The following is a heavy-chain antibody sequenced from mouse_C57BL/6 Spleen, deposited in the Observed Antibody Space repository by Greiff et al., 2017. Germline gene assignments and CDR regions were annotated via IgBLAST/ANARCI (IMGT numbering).Heavy chain of an antibody. CDR2: IWSDGST. V-gene: IGHV2-6*03. CDR1: GFSLTSYG. J-gene: IGHJ4*01. D-gene: IGHD1-1*01. CDR3: ARSLFYGSSLYAMDY. Sequence: QVQLKESGPGLVAPSQSLSITCTVSGFSLTSYGVHWVRQPPGKGLEWLVVIWSDGSTTYNSALKSRLSISKDTSKSQVFLKMNSLQTDDTAMYYCARSLFYGSSLYAMDYWGQGTSVTVSS.